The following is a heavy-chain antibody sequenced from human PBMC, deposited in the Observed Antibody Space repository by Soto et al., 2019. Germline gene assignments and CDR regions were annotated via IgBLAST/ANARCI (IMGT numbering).Heavy chain of an antibody. Sequence: SETLSLTCTVSGGSLSGYHWRWVRQPAGKGLEWIGRVHSTGSTDYNPSVKSRITVSLDTSKKQFSLKLKSVTAADTAPYFCARDSVSVTLFDYWGQGIQVTVSS. D-gene: IGHD3-10*01. J-gene: IGHJ4*02. CDR3: ARDSVSVTLFDY. CDR2: VHSTGST. CDR1: GGSLSGYH. V-gene: IGHV4-4*07.